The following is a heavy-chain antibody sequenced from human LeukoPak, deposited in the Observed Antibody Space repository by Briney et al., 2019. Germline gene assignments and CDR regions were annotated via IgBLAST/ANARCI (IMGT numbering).Heavy chain of an antibody. CDR1: GYTFTGYY. CDR3: ASGGRRWSYYMDV. J-gene: IGHJ6*03. Sequence: ASVKVSCKTSGYTFTGYYMHWVRQAPGQGLEWMGWINPNSGGTNYAQKFQGRVTMTRDTSTSTVYMELSSLRSEDTAVYYCASGGRRWSYYMDVWGKGTTVTISS. CDR2: INPNSGGT. D-gene: IGHD3-16*01. V-gene: IGHV1-2*02.